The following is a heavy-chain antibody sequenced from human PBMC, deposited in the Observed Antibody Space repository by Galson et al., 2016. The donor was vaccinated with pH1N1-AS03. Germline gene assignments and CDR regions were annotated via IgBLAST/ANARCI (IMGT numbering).Heavy chain of an antibody. V-gene: IGHV3-23*01. CDR3: AKDPIQYGDYVWYFDY. CDR1: GFIFSNYA. D-gene: IGHD4-17*01. CDR2: ITSRGST. Sequence: SLRLSCAASGFIFSNYAMSWVRQAPGKGLEWVSAITSRGSTYYADSVKGRFTISRDNSKNTLYLQMNSLRAEDPAVYYCAKDPIQYGDYVWYFDYWGQGTLVTVSS. J-gene: IGHJ4*02.